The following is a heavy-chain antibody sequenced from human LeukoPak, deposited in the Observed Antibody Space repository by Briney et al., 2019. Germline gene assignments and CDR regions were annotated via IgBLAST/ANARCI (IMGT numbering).Heavy chain of an antibody. V-gene: IGHV4-59*01. Sequence: SETLSLTCTVSGGSISSYYWSWIRQPPGKGLEWIGYIYYSGSTNYNPSLKSRVTISVDTSKNQFSLKLSSVTAADTAVYYCARDRAPGSVNWFDPWGQGTLVTVSS. J-gene: IGHJ5*02. CDR1: GGSISSYY. CDR2: IYYSGST. D-gene: IGHD3-10*01. CDR3: ARDRAPGSVNWFDP.